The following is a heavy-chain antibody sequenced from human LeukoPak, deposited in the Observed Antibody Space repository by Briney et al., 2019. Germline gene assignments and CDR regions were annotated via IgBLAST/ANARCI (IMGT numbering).Heavy chain of an antibody. CDR2: IYYSGST. D-gene: IGHD3-3*01. CDR1: GGSISSHY. J-gene: IGHJ6*03. Sequence: PSETLSLTCTVSGGSISSHYWSWIRQPPGKGLEWIGYIYYSGSTNYNPSLKSRVTISVDTSKNQFSLKPSSVTAADTAVYYCARSKYYDFWSGYFGYYYYYMDVWGKGTTVTVSS. CDR3: ARSKYYDFWSGYFGYYYYYMDV. V-gene: IGHV4-59*11.